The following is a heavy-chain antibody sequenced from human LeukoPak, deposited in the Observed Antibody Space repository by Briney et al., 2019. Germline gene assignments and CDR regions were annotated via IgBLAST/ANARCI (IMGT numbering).Heavy chain of an antibody. Sequence: PSETLSLTCTVSGGSISSYYWSWIRQPPGKGLEWIGNIFFSGSTNNNPSLESRLTISQDSSKNQVSLKLASATAADTAIYYCARLKVADSESFDLWGHGTLVTVSS. CDR1: GGSISSYY. CDR2: IFFSGST. J-gene: IGHJ3*01. V-gene: IGHV4-59*08. CDR3: ARLKVADSESFDL.